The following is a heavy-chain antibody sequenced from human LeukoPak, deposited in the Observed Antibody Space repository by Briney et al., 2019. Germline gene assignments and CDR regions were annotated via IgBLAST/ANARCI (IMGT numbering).Heavy chain of an antibody. CDR1: GGSISSYY. D-gene: IGHD5-18*01. CDR3: ARVKGYSYGFPQGGYYYGMDV. CDR2: IYYSGST. J-gene: IGHJ6*02. V-gene: IGHV4-59*08. Sequence: PSETLSLTCTVSGGSISSYYWSWIRQPPGKGLEWIGYIYYSGSTNYNPSLKSRVTISVDTSKNQFSLKLSSVTAADTAVYYCARVKGYSYGFPQGGYYYGMDVWGQGTTVTVSS.